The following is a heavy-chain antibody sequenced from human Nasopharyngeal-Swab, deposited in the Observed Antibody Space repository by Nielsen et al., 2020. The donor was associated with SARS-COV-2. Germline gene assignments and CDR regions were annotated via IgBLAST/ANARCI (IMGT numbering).Heavy chain of an antibody. V-gene: IGHV3-13*01. CDR1: GFTYDDYA. J-gene: IGHJ5*02. Sequence: GESLKISCAASGFTYDDYAMHWVRQATGKGLEWVSAIGTAGDTYYPGSVKGRFTISRENAKNSLYLQMNSLRAGDTAVYYCARGYYDSSGYYNWFDPWGQGTLVTVSS. CDR3: ARGYYDSSGYYNWFDP. D-gene: IGHD3-22*01. CDR2: IGTAGDT.